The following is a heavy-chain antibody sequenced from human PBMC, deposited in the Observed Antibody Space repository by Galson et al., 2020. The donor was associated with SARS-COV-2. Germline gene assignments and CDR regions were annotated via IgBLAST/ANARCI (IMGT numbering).Heavy chain of an antibody. CDR3: ARPYYGSGSFPAFDY. CDR2: ISNSGST. Sequence: SETLSLTCDVSGDSISSTIWWSWVRQPPGKGLEWVGEISNSGSTNYNPSLKNRVTISLGKSKNQFSLKLTSVTAADTAVYYCARPYYGSGSFPAFDYWGQGTLVTVSS. J-gene: IGHJ4*02. CDR1: GDSISSTIW. D-gene: IGHD3-10*01. V-gene: IGHV4-4*02.